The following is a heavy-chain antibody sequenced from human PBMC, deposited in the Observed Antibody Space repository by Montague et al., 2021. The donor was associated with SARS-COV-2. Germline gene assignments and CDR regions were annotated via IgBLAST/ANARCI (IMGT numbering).Heavy chain of an antibody. D-gene: IGHD1-14*01. CDR3: VRDPAPSGSVTFYDY. CDR2: VYYSRSS. Sequence: TLSLTCTVSGDSVSHDFWTWIRQPPGKGLEWIGYVYYSRSSSYNPSLRGRVSIAVDTSKNQFSLRLSTVTAADTAIYYCVRDPAPSGSVTFYDYWGQGAPVAVSS. CDR1: GDSVSHDF. V-gene: IGHV4-59*02. J-gene: IGHJ4*02.